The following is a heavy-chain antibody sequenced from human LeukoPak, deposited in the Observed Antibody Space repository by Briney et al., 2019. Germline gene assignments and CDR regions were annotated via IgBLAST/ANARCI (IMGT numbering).Heavy chain of an antibody. CDR2: INSNGSST. J-gene: IGHJ4*02. CDR3: ARGGSCSGGNCKYTRKEIDY. D-gene: IGHD2-15*01. V-gene: IGHV3-74*01. Sequence: GGSLRLSCAASGFTFSNYWMHWVRQAPGKGLVWVSRINSNGSSTTYADSVKGRFTISRDNAKNTLYLQMNSLRVEDTAIYYCARGGSCSGGNCKYTRKEIDYWGQGTLVTVSS. CDR1: GFTFSNYW.